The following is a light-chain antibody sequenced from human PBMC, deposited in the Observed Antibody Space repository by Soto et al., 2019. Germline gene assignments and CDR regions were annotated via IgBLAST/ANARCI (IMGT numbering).Light chain of an antibody. J-gene: IGLJ1*01. CDR1: SSDVGNYNL. V-gene: IGLV2-23*02. Sequence: QSVLTQPASVSGSPGQSITISCTGTSSDVGNYNLVSWHQHHPGKAPKLMIYEVSKRPSGVSNRFSGSKSGDTASLTISGLQAEDEADYYCCSYAGSNYVFGTGTKVTVL. CDR3: CSYAGSNYV. CDR2: EVS.